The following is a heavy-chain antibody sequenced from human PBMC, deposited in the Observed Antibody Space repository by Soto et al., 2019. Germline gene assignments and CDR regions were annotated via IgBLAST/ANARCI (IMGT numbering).Heavy chain of an antibody. D-gene: IGHD2-15*01. CDR1: GGTFSNYP. Sequence: GASVKVSCKASGGTFSNYPISWVRQAPGQGLEWMGRIIPIFGTVNYAQKFQGRVTITADESTSTAYMELSSLRSEDTAVYYCARDPIVDYYYGMDVWSQGTTVTVSS. CDR2: IIPIFGTV. CDR3: ARDPIVDYYYGMDV. V-gene: IGHV1-69*13. J-gene: IGHJ6*02.